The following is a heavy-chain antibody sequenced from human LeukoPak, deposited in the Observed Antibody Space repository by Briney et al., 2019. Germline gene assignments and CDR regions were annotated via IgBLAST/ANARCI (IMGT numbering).Heavy chain of an antibody. CDR1: GGSISSYY. CDR3: ARDLIAAAGLYYFDY. D-gene: IGHD6-13*01. J-gene: IGHJ4*02. Sequence: PSQTLSLTCTVSGGSISSYYWSWIRQPPGKGLEWIGYIYYSGSTNYNPSLKSRVTISVDTSKNQFSLKLSSVTAADTAAYYCARDLIAAAGLYYFDYWGQGTLVTVSS. V-gene: IGHV4-59*12. CDR2: IYYSGST.